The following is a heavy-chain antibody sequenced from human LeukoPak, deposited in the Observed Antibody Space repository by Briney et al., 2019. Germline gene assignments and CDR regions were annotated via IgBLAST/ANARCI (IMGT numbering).Heavy chain of an antibody. J-gene: IGHJ4*02. D-gene: IGHD2-15*01. V-gene: IGHV4-4*07. CDR2: IDASGNT. CDR1: GGSISYYY. Sequence: SETLSLTCTVSGGSISYYYWTWIRQSAGKGLEWIGRIDASGNTKYTPSLRSRVTLSIDTSGQQFSLKLSSVTAADTAVYFCAREGCSGGVCYFDYWGRGTLVTVSS. CDR3: AREGCSGGVCYFDY.